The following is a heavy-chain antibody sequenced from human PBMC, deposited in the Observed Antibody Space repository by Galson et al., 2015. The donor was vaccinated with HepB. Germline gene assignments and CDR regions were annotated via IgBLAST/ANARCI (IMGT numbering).Heavy chain of an antibody. Sequence: SLRLSCAASGFTFSSYSMNWVRQAPGKGLEWVSFISSSSTTTYYAESVKGRFTISRDDAKNSLYLQMNSLSAEDPAVYYCARDLTGYSSTWRRYWFFDLWGRGTLVTVSS. V-gene: IGHV3-48*04. CDR2: ISSSSTTT. CDR3: ARDLTGYSSTWRRYWFFDL. J-gene: IGHJ2*01. CDR1: GFTFSSYS. D-gene: IGHD6-13*01.